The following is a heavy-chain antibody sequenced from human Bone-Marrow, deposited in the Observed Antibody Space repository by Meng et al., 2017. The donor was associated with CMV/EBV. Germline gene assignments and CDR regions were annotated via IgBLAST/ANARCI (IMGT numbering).Heavy chain of an antibody. CDR1: VSSLSTSGVG. J-gene: IGHJ4*02. Sequence: SGPTLVKPTQTGTLSCTFSVSSLSTSGVGVGWIRQPPGKALEGLAHIDWNDDKRYSPSLKSRLTITKDTSKNHVVLTMSIMDPVDTATYYCALAVSLEWLLTFDYWGQGTLVTVSS. CDR3: ALAVSLEWLLTFDY. CDR2: IDWNDDK. V-gene: IGHV2-5*01. D-gene: IGHD3-3*01.